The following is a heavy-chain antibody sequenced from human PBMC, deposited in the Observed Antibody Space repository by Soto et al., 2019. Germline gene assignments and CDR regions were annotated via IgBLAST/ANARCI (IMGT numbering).Heavy chain of an antibody. J-gene: IGHJ4*02. CDR3: ARGPTYYGSGSFAGFDY. CDR1: GGSISSGGYY. V-gene: IGHV4-31*03. Sequence: SETLSLTCTVSGGSISSGGYYWSWIRQHPGKGLEWIGYIYYSGSTYYNPSLKSRVTISVDTSKNQFSLKLSSVTAADTAVYYCARGPTYYGSGSFAGFDYWGQGTPVTVSS. D-gene: IGHD3-10*01. CDR2: IYYSGST.